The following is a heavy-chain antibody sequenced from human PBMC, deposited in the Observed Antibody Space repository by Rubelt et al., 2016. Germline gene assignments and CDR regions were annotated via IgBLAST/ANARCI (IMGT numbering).Heavy chain of an antibody. CDR2: IIPILGIA. Sequence: QVQLVQSGAEVKKPGSSVKVSCKASGGTFSSYAISWVRQAPGQGLEWMGRIIPILGIANYAQKFQGRVTMTADKSTSTAYMELSSLRSEDTAVYYCAREDCSSTSCSPQGWGQGTLVTVSS. J-gene: IGHJ4*02. CDR1: GGTFSSYA. D-gene: IGHD2-2*01. V-gene: IGHV1-69*04. CDR3: AREDCSSTSCSPQG.